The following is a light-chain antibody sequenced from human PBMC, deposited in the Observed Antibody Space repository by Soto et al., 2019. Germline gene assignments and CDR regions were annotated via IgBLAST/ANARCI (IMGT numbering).Light chain of an antibody. CDR3: CSYAGSFHQ. Sequence: QSALTQPRSVSGSPGQAVTISCTGTNSDVGDYNFVSWYQHHPGKAPKLMIYDVTKRPSGVPDRFSGSKSGNTASLTISGLQDEDEADYYCCSYAGSFHQFGGGTKLTVL. J-gene: IGLJ3*02. CDR1: NSDVGDYNF. V-gene: IGLV2-11*01. CDR2: DVT.